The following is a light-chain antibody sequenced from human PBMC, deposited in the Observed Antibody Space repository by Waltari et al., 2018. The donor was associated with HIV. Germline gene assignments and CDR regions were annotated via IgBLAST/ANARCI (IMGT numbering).Light chain of an antibody. CDR3: SSYTSSSTPEVV. J-gene: IGLJ2*01. CDR1: SSDVGGYNY. Sequence: QSALTQPAPVSGSPGQSITISCTGTSSDVGGYNYVPWYQQHPGKAPKLMIYEVSNRPSGVSNRFSGSKSGNTASLTISGLQAEDEADYCCSSYTSSSTPEVVFGGGTKLTVL. V-gene: IGLV2-14*01. CDR2: EVS.